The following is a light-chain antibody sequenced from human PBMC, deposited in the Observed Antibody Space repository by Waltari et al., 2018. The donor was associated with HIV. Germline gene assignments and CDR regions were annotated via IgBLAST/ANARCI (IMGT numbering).Light chain of an antibody. CDR2: MTS. V-gene: IGKV1-5*03. Sequence: IQMTQSPSNLSASVGDAVILTGRASQNIDNWLAWYQQRAGRAPKLLMSMTSVLETGVPSRFRGSGSGTTFTLTINSLQPDDFGTYYCQQYSTHYGFGQGTRVE. J-gene: IGKJ2*01. CDR3: QQYSTHYG. CDR1: QNIDNW.